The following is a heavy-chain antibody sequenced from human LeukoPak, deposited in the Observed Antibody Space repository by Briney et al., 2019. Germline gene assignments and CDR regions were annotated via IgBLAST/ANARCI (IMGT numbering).Heavy chain of an antibody. D-gene: IGHD3-9*01. Sequence: ASVKVSCKASGYTFPGYYMHWVRQAPGQGLEWMGWINPKSGGTNYAQKFQGRVTMTRDTSISTAYMELSRLRSDDTAVYYCAREPPYDILTGYHLDYWGQGTLVTVSS. J-gene: IGHJ4*02. CDR3: AREPPYDILTGYHLDY. CDR2: INPKSGGT. V-gene: IGHV1-2*02. CDR1: GYTFPGYY.